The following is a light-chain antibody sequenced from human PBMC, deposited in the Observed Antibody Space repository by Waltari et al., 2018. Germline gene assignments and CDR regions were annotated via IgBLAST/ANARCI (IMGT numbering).Light chain of an antibody. CDR3: SSYTSSSTV. J-gene: IGLJ2*01. V-gene: IGLV2-14*01. Sequence: QSALTQPASVSGSPGQSTTISCTGTSSDVVSWYQQHPGKAPKLMIYEVSNRPSGVSNRFSGSKSDNTASLTISGLQAEDEADYYCSSYTSSSTVFGGGTKLTVL. CDR2: EVS. CDR1: SSDVV.